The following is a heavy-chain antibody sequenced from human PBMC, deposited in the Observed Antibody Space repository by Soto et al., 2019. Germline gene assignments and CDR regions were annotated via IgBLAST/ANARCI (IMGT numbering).Heavy chain of an antibody. CDR2: VSHDGRNT. CDR1: GFTFSDYA. CDR3: AKGGRQWLVTSDFNY. J-gene: IGHJ4*02. D-gene: IGHD6-19*01. Sequence: VQLVESGGGVVQPGRSLRLSCAASGFTFSDYAMHWVRQAPGKGLEWVAVVSHDGRNTHYADSVKGRFTISRDSSKNTVSLEMTSLRVEATAVYYCAKGGRQWLVTSDFNYWGQGALVTVSS. V-gene: IGHV3-30*18.